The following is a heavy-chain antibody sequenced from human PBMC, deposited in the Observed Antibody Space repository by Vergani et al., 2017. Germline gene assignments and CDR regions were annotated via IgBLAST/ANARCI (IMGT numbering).Heavy chain of an antibody. CDR2: ISSSSSYI. D-gene: IGHD3-16*01. CDR1: GFTFSSYS. V-gene: IGHV3-21*01. J-gene: IGHJ2*01. CDR3: ARERSGRGKRRYFDL. Sequence: EVQLVESGGGLVKPGGSLRLSCAASGFTFSSYSMNWVRQAPGKGLEWVSSISSSSSYIYYADSVKGRFTRSRDNAKNSLYLQMNSLRPEDTAVYYCARERSGRGKRRYFDLWGRGTLVTVSS.